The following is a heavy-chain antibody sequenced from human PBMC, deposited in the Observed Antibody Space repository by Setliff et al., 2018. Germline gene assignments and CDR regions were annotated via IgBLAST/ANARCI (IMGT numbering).Heavy chain of an antibody. CDR2: ISHSEGT. J-gene: IGHJ5*02. CDR3: ARGNDVRFDP. D-gene: IGHD1-1*01. CDR1: TYSITNHF. Sequence: SETLSLTCAVPTYSITNHFWGWIRQPPGKGLEWIGSISHSEGTYYNPSLKSRVTISIDTSKNQFSLNLRSVTATDTAVYYCARGNDVRFDPWGQGALVTVSS. V-gene: IGHV4-38-2*01.